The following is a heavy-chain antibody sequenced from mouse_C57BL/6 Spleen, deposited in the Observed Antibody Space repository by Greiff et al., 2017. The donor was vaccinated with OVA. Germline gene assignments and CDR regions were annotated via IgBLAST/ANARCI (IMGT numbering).Heavy chain of an antibody. Sequence: VKLQESGAELVRPGASVTLSCKASGYTFTDYEMHWVKQTPVHGLEWIGAIDPETGGTAYNQKFKGKAILTADKSSSTAYMELRSLTSEDSAVYYCTIIYYGSRYWYFDVWGTGTTVTVSS. V-gene: IGHV1-15*01. J-gene: IGHJ1*03. CDR2: IDPETGGT. CDR1: GYTFTDYE. D-gene: IGHD1-1*01. CDR3: TIIYYGSRYWYFDV.